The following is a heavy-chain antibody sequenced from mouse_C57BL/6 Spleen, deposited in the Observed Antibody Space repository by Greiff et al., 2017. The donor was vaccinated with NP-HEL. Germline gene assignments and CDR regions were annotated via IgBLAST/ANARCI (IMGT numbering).Heavy chain of an antibody. J-gene: IGHJ2*01. CDR2: IRNKANNHAT. D-gene: IGHD4-1*01. Sequence: EVKVEESGGGLVQPGGSMKLSCAASGFTFSDAWMDWVRQSPEKGLEWVAEIRNKANNHATYYAESVKGRFTISRDDSKSSVYLQMNSLRAEDTGIYYCTREDSNLYYFDYWGQGTTLTVSS. CDR1: GFTFSDAW. CDR3: TREDSNLYYFDY. V-gene: IGHV6-6*01.